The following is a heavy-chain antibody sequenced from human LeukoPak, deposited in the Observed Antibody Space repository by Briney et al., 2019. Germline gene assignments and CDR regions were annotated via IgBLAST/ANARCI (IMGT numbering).Heavy chain of an antibody. V-gene: IGHV3-21*01. CDR1: GFTFITYA. CDR3: ARDLGRGFDA. CDR2: IKSGSRYI. D-gene: IGHD1-14*01. Sequence: GGSLRLSCAAYGFTFITYAMNWVRPAPGKGLALVSSIKSGSRYIYYADSVKGRFTISRENAKNSMYLQMNSLRAEDTAVYYCARDLGRGFDARGQGTLVTVSS. J-gene: IGHJ5*02.